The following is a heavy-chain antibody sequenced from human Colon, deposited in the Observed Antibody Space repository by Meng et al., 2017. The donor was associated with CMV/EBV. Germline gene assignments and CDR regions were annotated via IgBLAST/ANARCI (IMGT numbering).Heavy chain of an antibody. CDR3: ARGALDCSGGSCYHREYYDY. CDR1: GYSFTTYS. D-gene: IGHD2-15*01. Sequence: ASVKVSCKGSGYSFTTYSISWVRQAPGQGLEWLGWISTYNGNTNYAQKFQGRVTLTTDTSTSTAYMELRSLRSDDTAVYYCARGALDCSGGSCYHREYYDYWGQGTLVTVSS. CDR2: ISTYNGNT. V-gene: IGHV1-18*01. J-gene: IGHJ4*02.